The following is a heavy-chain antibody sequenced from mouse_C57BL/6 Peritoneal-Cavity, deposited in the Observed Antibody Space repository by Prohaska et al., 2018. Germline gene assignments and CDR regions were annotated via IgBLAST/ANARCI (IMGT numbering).Heavy chain of an antibody. J-gene: IGHJ1*03. CDR3: MRYGNYWYFDV. CDR2: INSYGRSI. D-gene: IGHD2-1*01. CDR1: GFTFSGFW. V-gene: IGHV11-2*01. Sequence: EVQLLETGGGLVQPGGSRGLSCEGSGFTFSGFWMSWVRQTPGKTLEWIGEINSYGRSIKDEQNIKDRFTIFRDNEKSTLYLQMSNVRSEDTATYFCMRYGNYWYFDVWGTGTTVTVSS.